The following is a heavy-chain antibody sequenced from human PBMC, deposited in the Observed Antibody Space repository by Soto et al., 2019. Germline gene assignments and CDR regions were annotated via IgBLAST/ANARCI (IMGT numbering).Heavy chain of an antibody. CDR1: GYTFTSYG. J-gene: IGHJ4*02. Sequence: ASVKVSCKASGYTFTSYGISWVRQAPGQGLEWMGWISAYNGNTNYAQKLQGRVTMTTDTSTSTAYMELSSLRSEDTAVFYCATSTNYDILTGYYRGFDYWGQGTLVTVSS. V-gene: IGHV1-18*01. D-gene: IGHD3-9*01. CDR2: ISAYNGNT. CDR3: ATSTNYDILTGYYRGFDY.